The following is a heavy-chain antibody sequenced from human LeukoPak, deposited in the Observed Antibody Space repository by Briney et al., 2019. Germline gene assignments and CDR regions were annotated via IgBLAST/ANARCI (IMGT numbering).Heavy chain of an antibody. D-gene: IGHD2-2*01. CDR2: INHSGST. CDR1: GGSFSGYY. Sequence: SETLSLTCAVCGGSFSGYYWSWIRQPPGKGLEWIGEINHSGSTNYNPSLKSRVTISVDTSKNQFSLKLRSVTAADTAVYYCARDVVAARGSFDYWGQGTLVTVSS. J-gene: IGHJ4*02. CDR3: ARDVVAARGSFDY. V-gene: IGHV4-34*01.